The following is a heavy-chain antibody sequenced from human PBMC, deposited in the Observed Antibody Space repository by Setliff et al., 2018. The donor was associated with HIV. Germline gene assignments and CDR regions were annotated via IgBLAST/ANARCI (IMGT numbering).Heavy chain of an antibody. D-gene: IGHD3-10*01. J-gene: IGHJ4*02. CDR2: MDPNNGNT. V-gene: IGHV1-8*02. CDR1: GYTFTSYD. CDR3: ARGDRYSYGSGSSVFDY. Sequence: ASVKVSCKASGYTFTSYDINWVRQATGQGLEWMGWMDPNNGNTGYAQKFQGRVTMTRNTSISTAYMELNSLRSEDTAVYYCARGDRYSYGSGSSVFDYWGQGTLVTVSS.